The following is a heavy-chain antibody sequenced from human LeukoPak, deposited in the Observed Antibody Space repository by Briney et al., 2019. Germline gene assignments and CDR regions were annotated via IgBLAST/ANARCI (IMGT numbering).Heavy chain of an antibody. Sequence: ASVKVSCKASGGTFSSYAISWVRQAPGQGLEWMGWINPNSGGTNYAQKFQGRVTMTRDTSISTAYMELSRLRSDDTAVYYCASIGYCSSTSCFDWGQGTLVTVSS. CDR1: GGTFSSYA. D-gene: IGHD2-2*01. CDR2: INPNSGGT. V-gene: IGHV1-2*02. J-gene: IGHJ4*02. CDR3: ASIGYCSSTSCFD.